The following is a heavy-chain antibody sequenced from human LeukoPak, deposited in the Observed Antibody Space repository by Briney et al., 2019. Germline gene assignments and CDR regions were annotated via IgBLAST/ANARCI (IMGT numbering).Heavy chain of an antibody. CDR2: ISGSGGST. V-gene: IGHV3-23*01. CDR3: AKDLGSGSYYPDAFDI. D-gene: IGHD1-26*01. CDR1: GFTFSSYA. Sequence: PGGSLRLSCAASGFTFSSYAMSWVRQAPGKGLEWVSAISGSGGSTYYADSVKGRFTISRDNSKNTLYLQMNSLRAEDTAVYYCAKDLGSGSYYPDAFDIWGQGTMVTVSS. J-gene: IGHJ3*02.